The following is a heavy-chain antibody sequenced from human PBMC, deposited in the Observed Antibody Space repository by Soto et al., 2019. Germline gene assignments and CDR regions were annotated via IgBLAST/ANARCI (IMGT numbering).Heavy chain of an antibody. CDR3: ARNSGYDFWSGYLY. D-gene: IGHD3-3*01. V-gene: IGHV3-23*01. J-gene: IGHJ4*02. Sequence: LRLSCAASGFTFNTYVMTWVRQAPGKGLEWVSSISGSGVTTKYADSVKGRFTISRDNSKNSLYLQMNSLSADDTAVYYCARNSGYDFWSGYLYWGQGSLVTVSS. CDR1: GFTFNTYV. CDR2: ISGSGVTT.